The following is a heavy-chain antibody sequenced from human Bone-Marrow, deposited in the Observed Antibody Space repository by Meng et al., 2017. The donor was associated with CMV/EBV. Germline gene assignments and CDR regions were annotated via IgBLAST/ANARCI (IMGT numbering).Heavy chain of an antibody. CDR2: IRRKANSYVT. CDR3: TILYCSSTSCYTSDP. Sequence: FTFSGSAMHWVRQASGKGLEWVGRIRRKANSYVTAYAASVKGRFTISRDDSKNTAYLQMNSLKTEDTAVYYCTILYCSSTSCYTSDPWGQGTLVTVSS. J-gene: IGHJ5*02. V-gene: IGHV3-73*01. D-gene: IGHD2-2*02. CDR1: FTFSGSA.